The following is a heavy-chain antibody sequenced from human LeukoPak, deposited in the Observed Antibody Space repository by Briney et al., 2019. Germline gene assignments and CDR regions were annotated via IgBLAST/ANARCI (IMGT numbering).Heavy chain of an antibody. Sequence: SETLSLTCTVSGGSISSYYWSWIRQPPGKGLEWIGYIHYSGSTNYNPSLKSRVTIPVDTSKNQFSLKLSSATAADTAVYYCARTTEGYCRGRSCYSYYYYMDVWGKGTTVTVSS. J-gene: IGHJ6*03. CDR2: IHYSGST. CDR1: GGSISSYY. V-gene: IGHV4-59*01. CDR3: ARTTEGYCRGRSCYSYYYYMDV. D-gene: IGHD2-15*01.